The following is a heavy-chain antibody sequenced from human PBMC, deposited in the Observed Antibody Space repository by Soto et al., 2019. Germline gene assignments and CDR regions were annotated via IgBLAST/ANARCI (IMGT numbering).Heavy chain of an antibody. CDR1: GFTFSSYA. CDR3: AKDRTGRTDYGDYPVPFDY. Sequence: GGSLRLSCAASGFTFSSYAMSWVRQAPGKGLEWVSAISGSGGSTYYADSVKGRFTISRDNSKNTLYLQMNSLRAEDTAVYYCAKDRTGRTDYGDYPVPFDYWGQGTLVTVSS. CDR2: ISGSGGST. V-gene: IGHV3-23*01. J-gene: IGHJ4*02. D-gene: IGHD4-17*01.